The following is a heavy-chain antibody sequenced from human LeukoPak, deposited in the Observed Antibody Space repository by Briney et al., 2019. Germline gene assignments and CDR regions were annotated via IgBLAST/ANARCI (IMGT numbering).Heavy chain of an antibody. CDR2: IIPIFVTA. CDR1: GYTFTSYA. J-gene: IGHJ4*02. CDR3: ARGSLSSGSYY. V-gene: IGHV1-69*06. D-gene: IGHD6-6*01. Sequence: ASVKVSCKASGYTFTSYAMNWVRQDPGQGLEWMGGIIPIFVTANYAQKFQGRVTITADKSTSTAYMELSSLRSEDTAVYYCARGSLSSGSYYWGQGTLVTVSS.